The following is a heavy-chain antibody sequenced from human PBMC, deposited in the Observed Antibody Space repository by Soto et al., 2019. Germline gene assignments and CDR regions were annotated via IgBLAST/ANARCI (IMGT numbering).Heavy chain of an antibody. CDR3: VKEEDYDILTGYYRRDYYYYGMDV. D-gene: IGHD3-9*01. CDR1: GFTFSSYA. V-gene: IGHV3-64D*06. Sequence: GGSLRLSCSASGFTFSSYAMHWVRQAPGKGLEYVSAISSNGGSTYYADSVKGRFTISRDNSKNTLYLQMSSLRAEDTAVYYCVKEEDYDILTGYYRRDYYYYGMDVWGQGTTVTVSS. J-gene: IGHJ6*02. CDR2: ISSNGGST.